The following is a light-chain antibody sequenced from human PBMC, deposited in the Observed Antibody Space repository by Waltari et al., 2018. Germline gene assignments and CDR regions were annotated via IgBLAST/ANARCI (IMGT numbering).Light chain of an antibody. CDR1: QTIRTTY. CDR3: QQYDISPLT. Sequence: EIVLTQSPGTLSLSPGEGVTLSCRTSQTIRTTYLAWYQQKPGQAPPLLIYGTFSRATGIPDRFTGSGSGTDFSLTISSLEPEDFATYYCQQYDISPLTFGGGTKVEIK. CDR2: GTF. V-gene: IGKV3-20*01. J-gene: IGKJ4*01.